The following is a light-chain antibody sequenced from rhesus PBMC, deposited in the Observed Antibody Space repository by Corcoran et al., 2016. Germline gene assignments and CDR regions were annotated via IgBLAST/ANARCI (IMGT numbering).Light chain of an antibody. CDR3: LQYNSDPYS. CDR2: DAS. V-gene: IGKV1-43*02. Sequence: DIQMTQSPSSLSASVGDRVTITCRASQVISSYLSWYQQKPGKAPKLLIYDASTLHNGIPSRYSGGGSGTDFTLSISSLQPEDFETYYCLQYNSDPYSFGQGTKVEIK. J-gene: IGKJ2*01. CDR1: QVISSY.